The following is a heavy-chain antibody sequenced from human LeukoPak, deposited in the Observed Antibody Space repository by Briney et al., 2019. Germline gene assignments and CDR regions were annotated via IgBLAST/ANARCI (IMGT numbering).Heavy chain of an antibody. V-gene: IGHV1-8*03. J-gene: IGHJ4*02. D-gene: IGHD5-24*01. Sequence: ASVKVSCKASGYSFTNYDINWVRQATGQGLEWMGWMNPKSGDTGYSQKFQGRVFITRDTSINTAYMELSSLGSDDTAVYYCAKDDGWVQYANWGQGTLVTVSS. CDR3: AKDDGWVQYAN. CDR1: GYSFTNYD. CDR2: MNPKSGDT.